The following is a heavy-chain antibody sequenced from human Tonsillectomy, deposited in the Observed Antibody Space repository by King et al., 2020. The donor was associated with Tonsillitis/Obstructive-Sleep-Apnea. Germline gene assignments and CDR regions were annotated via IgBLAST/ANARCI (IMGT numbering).Heavy chain of an antibody. V-gene: IGHV4-39*01. Sequence: LQLQESGPGLVKPSETLSLTCTVSGGSISSSGYYWGWIRQPPGKGLEWLGTYSHSGSTYYNPSLKSRVTISVDTSENQFSLRLSSVTAADTAVYYCARLPHSNYAWFDPWGQGTLVTVSS. CDR1: GGSISSSGYY. D-gene: IGHD4-11*01. J-gene: IGHJ5*02. CDR3: ARLPHSNYAWFDP. CDR2: YSHSGST.